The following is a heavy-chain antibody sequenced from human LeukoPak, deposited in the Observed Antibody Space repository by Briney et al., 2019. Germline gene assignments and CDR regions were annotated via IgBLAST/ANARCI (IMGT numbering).Heavy chain of an antibody. J-gene: IGHJ4*02. CDR2: ISDRGDRT. Sequence: GGSLRLSCAASGFAFTNYAMSWVRQAPGKGLEWVSAISDRGDRTYYTDSVKGRFTIFRDNSKTTLYLQMNSLRAEDTAVYYCAKDGSGSYYTPSNFDYWGQGTLVTVSS. CDR3: AKDGSGSYYTPSNFDY. CDR1: GFAFTNYA. V-gene: IGHV3-23*01. D-gene: IGHD3-10*01.